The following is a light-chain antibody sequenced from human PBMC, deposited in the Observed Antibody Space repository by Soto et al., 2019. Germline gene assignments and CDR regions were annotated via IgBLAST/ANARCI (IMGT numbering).Light chain of an antibody. CDR2: GAS. CDR3: LQYKNWPRT. J-gene: IGKJ1*01. CDR1: ESVSSN. V-gene: IGKV3-15*01. Sequence: ETVMTQSPATLSVSPGERATLSCRASESVSSNLVWYQQKPGQAPRLLIYGASTRVTGIPARFSGSGSRTEFTLTISSLQSEDFAVYYCLQYKNWPRTFGQGTKVEIK.